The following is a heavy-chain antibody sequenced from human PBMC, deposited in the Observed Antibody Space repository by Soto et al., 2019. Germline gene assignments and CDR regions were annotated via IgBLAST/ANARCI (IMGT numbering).Heavy chain of an antibody. CDR2: IDTTGAP. Sequence: EVQLVESGGGLVQPGGSLRLSCAASGFTFSRYDMHWVRQGTGKGLEWVSGIDTTGAPYYSGSVKGRFTISRENAKNSLFLEMDSLRPGETAVYYCARESSDWSAVDYWGQGTRVTVSS. CDR1: GFTFSRYD. V-gene: IGHV3-13*05. CDR3: ARESSDWSAVDY. J-gene: IGHJ4*02. D-gene: IGHD6-19*01.